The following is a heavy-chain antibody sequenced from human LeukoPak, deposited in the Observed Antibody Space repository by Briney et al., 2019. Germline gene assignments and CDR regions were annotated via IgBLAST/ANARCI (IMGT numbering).Heavy chain of an antibody. V-gene: IGHV1-18*01. Sequence: VASVKVSCKASGYTFTSYGISWVRQAPGQGLEWMGWISAYNGNTNYAQKLQGRVTMTTDTSTSTAYMELRSLRSDDTAVYYCARDRFHSSSWYGADYWGQGTLVTVSS. CDR1: GYTFTSYG. CDR3: ARDRFHSSSWYGADY. CDR2: ISAYNGNT. D-gene: IGHD6-13*01. J-gene: IGHJ4*02.